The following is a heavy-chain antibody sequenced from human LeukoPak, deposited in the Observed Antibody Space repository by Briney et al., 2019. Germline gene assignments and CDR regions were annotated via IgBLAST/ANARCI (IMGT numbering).Heavy chain of an antibody. CDR1: GGSISGYY. V-gene: IGHV4-4*07. J-gene: IGHJ4*02. CDR3: ARHYYGDYFFDH. D-gene: IGHD4-17*01. Sequence: PSETLSLTCTVSGGSISGYYCSWIRQPAGKGLEWIGRIYYSGNTNYNPSLKSRVTMSVDTSKNQLSLKLVSVTAADTAVYYCARHYYGDYFFDHWGQGTLVTVSS. CDR2: IYYSGNT.